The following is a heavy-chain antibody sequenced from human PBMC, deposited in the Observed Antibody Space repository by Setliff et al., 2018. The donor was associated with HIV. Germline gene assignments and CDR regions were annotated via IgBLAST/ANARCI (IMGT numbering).Heavy chain of an antibody. CDR3: ARYKCINFACVGFDI. J-gene: IGHJ3*02. CDR1: RDSIDGHW. CDR2: IHYSGIT. Sequence: SETLSLTCTVSRDSIDGHWWSWIRQPPGKGLGWTGSIHYSGITHYTPSLKSRLTMSMDTSKNQVSLKLTSVTAADTAVYYCARYKCINFACVGFDIWGQGTVVTVSS. V-gene: IGHV4-59*11. D-gene: IGHD3-9*01.